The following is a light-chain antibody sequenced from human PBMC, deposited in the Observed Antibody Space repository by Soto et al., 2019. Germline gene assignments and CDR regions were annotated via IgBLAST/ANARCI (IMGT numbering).Light chain of an antibody. CDR3: QQPNSYPPFT. CDR2: AVS. Sequence: DIQLTQSPSFLSASVGDSVTITCRASQAIPSYIAWYQQKPGKAPKLLIYAVSSLQSGVPSRFSGRGFGTEFTLTISSPQPEDFATYYCQQPNSYPPFTFGPGTKVDVK. J-gene: IGKJ3*01. CDR1: QAIPSY. V-gene: IGKV1-9*01.